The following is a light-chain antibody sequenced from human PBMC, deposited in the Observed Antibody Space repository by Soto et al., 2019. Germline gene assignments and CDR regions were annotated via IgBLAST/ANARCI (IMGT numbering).Light chain of an antibody. J-gene: IGKJ4*01. CDR2: SAS. V-gene: IGKV3-20*01. Sequence: EVVLTQSPGTLSLSPGERATLSCRATQTISSNFVAWYQHKPGQAPRLLIYSASSRATGTPDRFRGSGPGTDFTLTINRLDPEDFAVYYCQQYGRSVTFGGGTKVEI. CDR1: QTISSNF. CDR3: QQYGRSVT.